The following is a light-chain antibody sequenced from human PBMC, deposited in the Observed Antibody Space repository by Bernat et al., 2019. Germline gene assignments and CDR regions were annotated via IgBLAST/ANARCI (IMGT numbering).Light chain of an antibody. Sequence: DIQMTQSPSSLSASVGDRVTITCQASQDISNYLNWYQQRPGKAPTLLIYDASNLKTGVPSRFSGSGSGTDFSFTISSLQPEDIATYFCQQYDELQITFGQGTRLEIK. V-gene: IGKV1-33*01. J-gene: IGKJ5*01. CDR2: DAS. CDR1: QDISNY. CDR3: QQYDELQIT.